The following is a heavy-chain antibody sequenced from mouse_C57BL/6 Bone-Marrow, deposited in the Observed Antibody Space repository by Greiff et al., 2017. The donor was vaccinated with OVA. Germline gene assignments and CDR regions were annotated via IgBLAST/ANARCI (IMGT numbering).Heavy chain of an antibody. CDR3: ARQDWGLDY. CDR1: GFTFSDYY. Sequence: EVQRVESGGGLVQPGGSLKLSCAASGFTFSDYYMYWVRQTPEKRLEWVAYISNGGGSTYYPDTVKGRFTISRDNAKNTLYLQMSRLKSEDTAMYYCARQDWGLDYWGQGTTLTVSS. CDR2: ISNGGGST. J-gene: IGHJ2*01. V-gene: IGHV5-12*01. D-gene: IGHD4-1*01.